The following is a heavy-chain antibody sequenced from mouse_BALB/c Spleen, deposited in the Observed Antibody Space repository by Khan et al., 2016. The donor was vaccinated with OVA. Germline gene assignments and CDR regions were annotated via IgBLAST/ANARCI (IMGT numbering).Heavy chain of an antibody. CDR3: ARAYYRYDGYYAMDY. D-gene: IGHD2-14*01. CDR2: IWGGGGT. Sequence: QVQLQQSGPGLVAPSQSLSITCTVSGFSLSRYNIHWVRQPPGKGLEWLGMIWGGGGTDYNSTLKSRLNISKDNSKSQVFLKKNSLQTDDTAMYYCARAYYRYDGYYAMDYWGQGTSVTVSS. CDR1: GFSLSRYN. V-gene: IGHV2-6-4*01. J-gene: IGHJ4*01.